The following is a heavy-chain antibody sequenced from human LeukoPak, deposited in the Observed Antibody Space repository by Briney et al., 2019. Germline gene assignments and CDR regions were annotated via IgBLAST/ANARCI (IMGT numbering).Heavy chain of an antibody. J-gene: IGHJ4*02. D-gene: IGHD3-16*01. CDR3: ARGGWGGARGHGLGY. V-gene: IGHV3-48*02. CDR2: ISSSSSTI. Sequence: GGSLRLSCAASGFTFSSYSMNWVRQAPGKGLEWVSYISSSSSTIYYADSVKGRFTISRDNAKNSLYLQMNSLRDEDTAVYYCARGGWGGARGHGLGYWGQGTLVTVSS. CDR1: GFTFSSYS.